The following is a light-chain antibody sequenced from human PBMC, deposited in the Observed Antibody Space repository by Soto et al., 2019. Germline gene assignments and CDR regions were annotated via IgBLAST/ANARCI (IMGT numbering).Light chain of an antibody. V-gene: IGLV1-40*01. CDR3: QSYDTGLSALV. CDR1: SSNLGSNYD. Sequence: QPVLTQPPSVSGAPGQRVTISCTGTSSNLGSNYDVHWYQQVPGTAPKLLIHTNTNRPSGVPDRFSDSKSGTSASLVITGLQAEDAALYYCQSYDTGLSALVFGGGTKLTVL. J-gene: IGLJ3*02. CDR2: TNT.